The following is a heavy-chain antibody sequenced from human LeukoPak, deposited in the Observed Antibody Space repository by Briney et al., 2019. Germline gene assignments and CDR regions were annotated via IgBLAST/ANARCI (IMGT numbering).Heavy chain of an antibody. CDR3: ARSQGASAAFDI. Sequence: SVKVSCKASGYTFTYRYLHWVRQAPGQALEWMGWITPFNGNTNYAQKFQDRVTITRDRSMSTAYMELSSLRSEDTAMYYCARSQGASAAFDIWGQGTMVTVSS. CDR1: GYTFTYRY. CDR2: ITPFNGNT. V-gene: IGHV1-45*02. J-gene: IGHJ3*02. D-gene: IGHD1-26*01.